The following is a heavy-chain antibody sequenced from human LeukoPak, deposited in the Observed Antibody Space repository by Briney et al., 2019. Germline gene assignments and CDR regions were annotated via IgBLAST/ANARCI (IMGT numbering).Heavy chain of an antibody. CDR1: GYTFTSSY. D-gene: IGHD3-22*01. Sequence: GASVKVSCKASGYTFTSSYMHWVRQAPGQGLEWMGIINPSGGNTTYAQKLQGRVTMTRDMSTSTVYMELSSLRSEDTAVYYCARDPGYDTSGYYYGYFDYWGLGTLVTVSS. CDR2: INPSGGNT. V-gene: IGHV1-46*01. J-gene: IGHJ4*02. CDR3: ARDPGYDTSGYYYGYFDY.